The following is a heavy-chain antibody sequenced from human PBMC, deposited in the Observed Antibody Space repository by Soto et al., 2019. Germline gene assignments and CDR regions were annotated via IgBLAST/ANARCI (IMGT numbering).Heavy chain of an antibody. CDR3: AKAPTYYYDSSGYYPHYYYYYGMDV. V-gene: IGHV3-30*18. Sequence: GSLRLSCAASGFTFRRNNMNWVRQAPGKGLEWVAVISYDGSNKYYADSVKGRFTISRDNSKNTLYLQMNSLRAEDTAVYYCAKAPTYYYDSSGYYPHYYYYYGMDVWGQGTTVTVSS. CDR2: ISYDGSNK. D-gene: IGHD3-22*01. CDR1: GFTFRRNN. J-gene: IGHJ6*02.